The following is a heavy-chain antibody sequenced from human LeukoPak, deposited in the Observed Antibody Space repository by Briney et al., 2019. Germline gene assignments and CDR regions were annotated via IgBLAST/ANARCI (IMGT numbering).Heavy chain of an antibody. CDR2: IFPADSDT. D-gene: IGHD6-13*01. CDR1: GYSFTTYW. Sequence: GESLKISCRASGYSFTTYWIGWVRQMPGKGLEWMGVIFPADSDTRYSPSFQGQVTISAHKSISTAYLQWSSLKASDTAMYYCASVYSSTSWDYWGQGTLVTVSS. CDR3: ASVYSSTSWDY. J-gene: IGHJ4*02. V-gene: IGHV5-51*01.